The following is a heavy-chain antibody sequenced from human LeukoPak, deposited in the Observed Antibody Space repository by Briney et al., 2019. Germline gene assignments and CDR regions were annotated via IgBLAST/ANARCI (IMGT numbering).Heavy chain of an antibody. D-gene: IGHD3-16*01. Sequence: SVKVSCKASGGTFSGYAISWVRQAPGPGLEWMGGIIPIFGTANYAQKFQGRVTITADKSTSTAYMELSSLRSEDTAVYYCARDAVTPDVNYGMDVWGKGTTVTVSS. J-gene: IGHJ6*04. CDR1: GGTFSGYA. CDR3: ARDAVTPDVNYGMDV. CDR2: IIPIFGTA. V-gene: IGHV1-69*06.